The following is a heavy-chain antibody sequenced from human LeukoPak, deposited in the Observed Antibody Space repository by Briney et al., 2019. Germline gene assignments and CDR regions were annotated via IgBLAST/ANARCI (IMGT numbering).Heavy chain of an antibody. CDR1: GYSFTSYW. CDR2: IYPGDSDT. V-gene: IGHV5-51*01. Sequence: GESLKISCKGSGYSFTSYWIGWARQMPGKGLEWMGIIYPGDSDTRYSPSFQGQVTISADKSISTAYLQWSSLKASDTAMYYCARRSRQWLADDAFDIWGQGTMVTVSS. J-gene: IGHJ3*02. D-gene: IGHD6-19*01. CDR3: ARRSRQWLADDAFDI.